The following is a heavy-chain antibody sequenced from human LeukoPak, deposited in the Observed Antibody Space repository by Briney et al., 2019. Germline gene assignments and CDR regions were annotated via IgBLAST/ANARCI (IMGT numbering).Heavy chain of an antibody. CDR1: GFTFSHYA. CDR3: AKISDFWSGYFDY. D-gene: IGHD3-3*01. J-gene: IGHJ4*02. CDR2: ISGNGAST. V-gene: IGHV3-23*01. Sequence: PGGSLRLSCAAAGFTFSHYAMSWVRQAPGKGLEWVSAISGNGASTYYADSVKGRFTISRDNSKNTLYLQMNSLRAEDTAVYYCAKISDFWSGYFDYWGQGSLVTVSS.